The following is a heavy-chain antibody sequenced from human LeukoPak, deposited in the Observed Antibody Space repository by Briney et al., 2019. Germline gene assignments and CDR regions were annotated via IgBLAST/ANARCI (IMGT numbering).Heavy chain of an antibody. V-gene: IGHV4-39*01. D-gene: IGHD6-19*01. CDR1: GVSISSSGHY. CDR2: VHYSGST. J-gene: IGHJ6*03. CDR3: MKGLAVAGKFFYNYNTDA. Sequence: SETLSLTCTDSGVSISSSGHYWGWIRQPPGKGLEWIGSVHYSGSTYYSPSLQSRVSISVDTSKNQFSLNFKSMTAADTAVYYCMKGLAVAGKFFYNYNTDAWGQGTAVIVSS.